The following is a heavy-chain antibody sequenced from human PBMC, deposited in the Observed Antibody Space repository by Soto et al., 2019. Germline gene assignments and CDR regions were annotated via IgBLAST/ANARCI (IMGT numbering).Heavy chain of an antibody. V-gene: IGHV3-23*01. D-gene: IGHD4-4*01. CDR2: ISGSGAGT. CDR3: AKAPYGVTFPFDY. J-gene: IGHJ4*02. Sequence: EVQLLESGGGLVQPGGSLRLSCAASGFTFSSYAMSWVRQAPGKGLEWVSAISGSGAGTYYADSVKGRFTISRDNSKNTLYLQMNSLRAEDTAVHYCAKAPYGVTFPFDYWGQGTLVTVSS. CDR1: GFTFSSYA.